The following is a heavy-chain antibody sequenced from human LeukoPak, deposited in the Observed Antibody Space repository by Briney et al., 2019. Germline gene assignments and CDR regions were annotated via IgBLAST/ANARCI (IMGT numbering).Heavy chain of an antibody. Sequence: PSETLSLTCTVSGGSISSGSYYWSWIRQPAGTGLEWIGRIYTSGSTNYNPSLKSRVTISVDTSKNQFSLKLSSVTAADTAVYYCARAQPWGLFDYWGQGTLVTVSS. CDR2: IYTSGST. D-gene: IGHD3-16*01. J-gene: IGHJ4*02. CDR1: GGSISSGSYY. CDR3: ARAQPWGLFDY. V-gene: IGHV4-61*02.